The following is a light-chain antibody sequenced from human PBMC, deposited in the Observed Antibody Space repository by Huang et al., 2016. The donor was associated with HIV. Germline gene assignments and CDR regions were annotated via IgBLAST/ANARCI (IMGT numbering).Light chain of an antibody. CDR1: QDISNY. CDR2: DAS. J-gene: IGKJ5*01. V-gene: IGKV1-33*01. CDR3: QQYGNLIT. Sequence: DIQMTQSPFSLSASVGDRVTITCQASQDISNYLNWYQQKPGKAPKLLIYDASNLETGVPSMFRGSGSGTDFTFTISSLQPEDIATYYCQQYGNLITFGQGTRLEI.